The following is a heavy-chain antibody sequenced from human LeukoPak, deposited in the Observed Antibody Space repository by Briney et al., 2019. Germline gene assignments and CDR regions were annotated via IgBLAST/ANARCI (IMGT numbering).Heavy chain of an antibody. D-gene: IGHD1-26*01. Sequence: SETLSLTCTVSGGSISSYCWSWIRQPPGKGLEWIGYIYYSGSTNYNPSLKSRVTISVDTSKNQFSLKLSSVTAADTAVYYCARGGKWELPLDYWGQGTLVTVSS. V-gene: IGHV4-59*01. CDR1: GGSISSYC. CDR3: ARGGKWELPLDY. CDR2: IYYSGST. J-gene: IGHJ4*02.